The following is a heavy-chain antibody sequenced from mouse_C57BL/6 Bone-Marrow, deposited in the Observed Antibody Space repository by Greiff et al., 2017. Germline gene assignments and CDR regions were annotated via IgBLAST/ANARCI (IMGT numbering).Heavy chain of an antibody. CDR1: GFTFSSYG. J-gene: IGHJ1*03. CDR2: ISSGGSYT. V-gene: IGHV5-6*02. D-gene: IGHD1-1*01. CDR3: ARRGGSSYRYFDV. Sequence: EVKLMESGGDLVKPGGSLKLSCAASGFTFSSYGMSWVRQTPDKRLEWVATISSGGSYTYYPDSVKGRFTISRDNAKNTLYLQMSSLKSEDTAMYYCARRGGSSYRYFDVWGTGTTVTVSS.